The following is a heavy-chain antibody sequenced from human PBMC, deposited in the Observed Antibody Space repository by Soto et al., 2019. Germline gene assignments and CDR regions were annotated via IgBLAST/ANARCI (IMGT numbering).Heavy chain of an antibody. Sequence: SETLSLTCTVSGGSISSNYWSWIRQPPGKGLEWIGSIYYSGSTYYNPSLRSRAALSVDTRKHQCSLRLNSVTVADTAVYYCATRKGLGLYYFDYWGQGTLVTVSS. V-gene: IGHV4-59*04. CDR3: ATRKGLGLYYFDY. D-gene: IGHD2-21*01. CDR2: IYYSGST. J-gene: IGHJ4*02. CDR1: GGSISSNY.